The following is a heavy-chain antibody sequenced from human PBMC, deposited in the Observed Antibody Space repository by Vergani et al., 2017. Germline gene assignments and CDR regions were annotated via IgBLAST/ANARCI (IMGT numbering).Heavy chain of an antibody. CDR1: GFNFPSFT. CDR3: ARRRTSATTTDAFDI. D-gene: IGHD1-1*01. V-gene: IGHV3-21*06. CDR2: IKFPPGEI. J-gene: IGHJ3*02. Sequence: EAYLVQSGGGLVTPGGSLRLSCAASGFNFPSFTMNWVRQAPGRGLEWISSIKFPPGEIFYADSVKGRFTISRDNVKNVLYLEMDNLRSEDTAVYYCARRRTSATTTDAFDIWGQGTMVTVS.